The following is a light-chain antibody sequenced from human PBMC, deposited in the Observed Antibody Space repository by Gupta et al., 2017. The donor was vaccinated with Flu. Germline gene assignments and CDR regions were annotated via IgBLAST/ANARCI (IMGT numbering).Light chain of an antibody. CDR2: NND. Sequence: QSVVTQPPSESGTPGQRVTISCSGSNSNIGRNIVNWYQQVPGAAPKLLIYNNDQRPSGVPDRFSGSKSGTPASLAISGLQSEDEADYHCGTWDDTLNGPVFGGGTKLTVL. CDR1: NSNIGRNI. V-gene: IGLV1-44*01. CDR3: GTWDDTLNGPV. J-gene: IGLJ3*02.